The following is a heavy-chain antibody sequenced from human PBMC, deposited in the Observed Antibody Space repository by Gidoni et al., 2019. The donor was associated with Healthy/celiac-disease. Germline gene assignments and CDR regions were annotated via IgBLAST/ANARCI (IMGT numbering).Heavy chain of an antibody. J-gene: IGHJ4*02. Sequence: EVQLVESGGGLVQPGGSLRLSCAASGFTFSSYAMSWVRQAPGKWLEWVSAISGSGGSTYYADSVKGRFTISRDNSKNTLYLQMNSLRAEDTAVYYCAKGRYCSGGSCYSSHFGYWGQGTLVTVSS. V-gene: IGHV3-23*04. CDR1: GFTFSSYA. D-gene: IGHD2-15*01. CDR2: ISGSGGST. CDR3: AKGRYCSGGSCYSSHFGY.